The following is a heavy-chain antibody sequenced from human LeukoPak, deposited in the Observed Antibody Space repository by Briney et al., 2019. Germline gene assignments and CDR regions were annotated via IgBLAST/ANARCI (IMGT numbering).Heavy chain of an antibody. V-gene: IGHV3-7*03. CDR2: IKKDGSET. J-gene: IGHJ4*02. Sequence: GGSLRLSCAASGFTFSTYWMSWVRQVPGKGLEWVANIKKDGSETYYVDSVKGRFTISRDNAKNSLYLQMNSLRAEDTAMYYCARGRYSGTAYYFDYWGQGTLVTVSS. CDR3: ARGRYSGTAYYFDY. CDR1: GFTFSTYW. D-gene: IGHD5-12*01.